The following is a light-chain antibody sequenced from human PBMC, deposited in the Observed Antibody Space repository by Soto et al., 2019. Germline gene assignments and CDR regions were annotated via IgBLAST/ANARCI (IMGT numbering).Light chain of an antibody. CDR1: SSDVGGYNY. CDR2: DVS. CDR3: SSYTDTNIIV. V-gene: IGLV2-14*03. J-gene: IGLJ7*01. Sequence: QSALTQPASVSGSPGQSITISCIGTSSDVGGYNYVSWYQQHPGKAPKLMIYDVSNRPSGVSDRFSGSKSGNTASLTISGLQDEDEADYYCSSYTDTNIIVFGGGTQLTVL.